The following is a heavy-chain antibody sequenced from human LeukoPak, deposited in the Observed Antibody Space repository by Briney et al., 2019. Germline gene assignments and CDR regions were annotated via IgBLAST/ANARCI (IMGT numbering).Heavy chain of an antibody. CDR1: GYTLTELS. Sequence: GASVKVSCKVSGYTLTELSMHWVRQAPGKGLEWMGGFDPEDGETIYAQKFQGRVTMTEDTSTDTAYMELSSLRSEDAAVYYCATELYSYGSADYWGQGTLVTVSS. CDR2: FDPEDGET. D-gene: IGHD5-18*01. V-gene: IGHV1-24*01. CDR3: ATELYSYGSADY. J-gene: IGHJ4*02.